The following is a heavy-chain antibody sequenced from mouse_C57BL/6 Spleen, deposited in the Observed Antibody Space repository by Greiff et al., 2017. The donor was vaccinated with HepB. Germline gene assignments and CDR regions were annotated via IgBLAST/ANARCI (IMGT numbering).Heavy chain of an antibody. CDR3: ARGAYGYDDYFDY. CDR1: GYSITSGYY. J-gene: IGHJ2*01. CDR2: ISYDGSN. Sequence: EVKLQESGPGLVKPSQSLSLTCSVTGYSITSGYYWNWIRQFPGNKLEWMGYISYDGSNNYNPSLKNRISITRDTSKNQFFLKLNSVTTEDTATYYCARGAYGYDDYFDYWGQGTTLTVSS. V-gene: IGHV3-6*01. D-gene: IGHD2-2*01.